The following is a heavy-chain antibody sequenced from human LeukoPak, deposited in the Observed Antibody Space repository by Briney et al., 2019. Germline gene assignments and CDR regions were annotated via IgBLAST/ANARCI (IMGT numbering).Heavy chain of an antibody. V-gene: IGHV3-9*01. J-gene: IGHJ4*02. CDR3: AKDTGAVAGTCDY. D-gene: IGHD6-19*01. Sequence: GGSLRLSCAASGFTFDDYAMHWVRQAPGKGLEWVSGISWNSGSIGYADSVKGRFTISRDNAKNSLYLQMNSLRAEDTALYYCAKDTGAVAGTCDYWGQGTLVTVSS. CDR2: ISWNSGSI. CDR1: GFTFDDYA.